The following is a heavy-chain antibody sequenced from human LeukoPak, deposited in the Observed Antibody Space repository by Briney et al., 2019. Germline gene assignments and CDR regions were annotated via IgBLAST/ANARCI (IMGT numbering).Heavy chain of an antibody. CDR2: IYTSGST. Sequence: PSETLSLTCTVSGGSISSGSYYWSWIRQPAGKGLEWIGRIYTSGSTNYNPSLKSRVTISVDTSKNQFSLKLSSVTAADTAVYYCARSHSHSTLWFGELPESWFDPWGQGTLVTVSS. CDR1: GGSISSGSYY. V-gene: IGHV4-61*02. D-gene: IGHD3-10*01. J-gene: IGHJ5*02. CDR3: ARSHSHSTLWFGELPESWFDP.